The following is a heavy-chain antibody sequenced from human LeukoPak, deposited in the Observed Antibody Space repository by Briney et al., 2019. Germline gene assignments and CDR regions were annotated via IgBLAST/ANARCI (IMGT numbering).Heavy chain of an antibody. CDR3: ARHGGLGVTTSPHFDY. CDR1: GGSISSGSYY. J-gene: IGHJ4*02. Sequence: SETLSLTCTVSGGSISSGSYYWSWIRQPAGKGLEWIGRIYTSGSTNYNPSLKRRVTISVDTSKNQFSLKLSSVTAADTAVYYCARHGGLGVTTSPHFDYWGQGTLVTVSS. CDR2: IYTSGST. D-gene: IGHD4-11*01. V-gene: IGHV4-61*02.